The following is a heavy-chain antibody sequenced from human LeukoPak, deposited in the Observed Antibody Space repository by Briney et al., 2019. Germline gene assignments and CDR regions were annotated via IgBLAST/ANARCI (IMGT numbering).Heavy chain of an antibody. V-gene: IGHV4-59*01. D-gene: IGHD2-15*01. J-gene: IGHJ4*02. CDR2: IYYSGST. CDR1: GGSISSYY. CDR3: ARERCSGGSCYLGGVLRGYFDS. Sequence: PSETLSLTCTVSGGSISSYYWSWIRQPPGKGLEWIGYIYYSGSTNYNPSPKSRVTISVDTSKNQFSLKLSSVTAADTAVYYCARERCSGGSCYLGGVLRGYFDSWGQGTLVTVSS.